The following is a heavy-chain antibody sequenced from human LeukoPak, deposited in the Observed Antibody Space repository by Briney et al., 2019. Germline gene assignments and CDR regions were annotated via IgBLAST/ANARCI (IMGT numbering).Heavy chain of an antibody. J-gene: IGHJ4*02. V-gene: IGHV3-66*01. D-gene: IGHD4-17*01. CDR2: ICSGGST. CDR3: ARVATTGSGGY. CDR1: GFTVSSNY. Sequence: GRSLRLSCAASGFTVSSNYMSWVRQAPGKGLEWVSVICSGGSTYYADSVKGRFTISRDNSKNTLYLQMNSLRAGDTAVYYYARVATTGSGGYWGQGTLVTVSS.